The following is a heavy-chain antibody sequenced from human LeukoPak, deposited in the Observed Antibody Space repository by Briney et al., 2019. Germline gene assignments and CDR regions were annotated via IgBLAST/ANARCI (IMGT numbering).Heavy chain of an antibody. CDR1: GGTFSSYA. CDR3: ARRAAAGTPFEPFDY. V-gene: IGHV1-69*13. J-gene: IGHJ4*02. Sequence: GASVKVSCKASGGTFSSYAISWVRQAPGQGLEWMGGIIPIFGTANYAQKFQGRVTITADESTSTAYMELSSLRSEDTAVYYCARRAAAGTPFEPFDYWGQGTLVTVSS. CDR2: IIPIFGTA. D-gene: IGHD6-13*01.